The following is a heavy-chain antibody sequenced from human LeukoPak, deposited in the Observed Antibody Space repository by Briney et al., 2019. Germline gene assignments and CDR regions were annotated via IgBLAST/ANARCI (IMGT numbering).Heavy chain of an antibody. CDR3: ARRNDVFDI. CDR1: GGSISGRTYY. Sequence: PSETLSLTXTVSGGSISGRTYYWGWIRQPPGKGLEWIGSVYYSGSTYYNPSLKSRVTISVDTSKNQFSLRLSSVTAADTAVYYCARRNDVFDIWGQGTMVTVSS. CDR2: VYYSGST. V-gene: IGHV4-39*01. J-gene: IGHJ3*02.